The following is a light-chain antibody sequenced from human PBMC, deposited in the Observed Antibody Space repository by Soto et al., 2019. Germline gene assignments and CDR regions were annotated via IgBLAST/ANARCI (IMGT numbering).Light chain of an antibody. Sequence: DIQMTQSPSTLSASAGDRVTITCRASQTISIWLAWYQQKPGKAPKLLIYDASSLESGVPSRFSGSGSGTEFTLTISSLQPDDSATYYCQQYNSYSRTFGQGTKVDIK. V-gene: IGKV1-5*01. J-gene: IGKJ1*01. CDR3: QQYNSYSRT. CDR1: QTISIW. CDR2: DAS.